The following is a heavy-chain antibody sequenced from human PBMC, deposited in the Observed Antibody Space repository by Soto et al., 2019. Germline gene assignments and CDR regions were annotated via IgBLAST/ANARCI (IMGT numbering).Heavy chain of an antibody. V-gene: IGHV1-2*02. J-gene: IGHJ4*02. CDR3: AVAGLPFEY. CDR1: GYTFTGYY. Sequence: QVQLVQSGAEVKKPGASVKVSCKTSGYTFTGYYIHWVRQAPGQGLEWMALINPNSGDTNYGHKFQGRVTLTRDTSINTVYMEVPSLRFDDTAVYYCAVAGLPFEYWGQGTLVTVVS. CDR2: INPNSGDT. D-gene: IGHD6-19*01.